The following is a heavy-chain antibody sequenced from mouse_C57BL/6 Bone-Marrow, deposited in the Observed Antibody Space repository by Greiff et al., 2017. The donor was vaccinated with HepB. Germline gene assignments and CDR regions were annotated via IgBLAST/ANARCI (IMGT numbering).Heavy chain of an antibody. V-gene: IGHV1-5*01. CDR1: GYTFTSYW. CDR3: TSITRVVATDAMDY. D-gene: IGHD1-1*01. J-gene: IGHJ4*01. Sequence: EVQLKESGPVLARPGASVKMSCKPSGYTFTSYWMHWVNQRPGQGLEWIGAIYPGNSDTSYNQKFKGKAKLTAVTSASTAYMELSSLTNEDSAVYYCTSITRVVATDAMDYWGQGASVTVNS. CDR2: IYPGNSDT.